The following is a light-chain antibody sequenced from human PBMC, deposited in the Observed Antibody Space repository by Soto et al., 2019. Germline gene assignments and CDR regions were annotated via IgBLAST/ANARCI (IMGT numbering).Light chain of an antibody. CDR2: DVS. V-gene: IGLV2-14*01. Sequence: QSVLTQPASVSGSPGQSITISCTGTSSDVGSYHYVSWYQQYPGKAPKLMIYDVSNRPSGVSNRFSGSKSGTTASLTISGLQAEDEADYYCSSYTSSITYVFGTGTKVTVL. J-gene: IGLJ1*01. CDR3: SSYTSSITYV. CDR1: SSDVGSYHY.